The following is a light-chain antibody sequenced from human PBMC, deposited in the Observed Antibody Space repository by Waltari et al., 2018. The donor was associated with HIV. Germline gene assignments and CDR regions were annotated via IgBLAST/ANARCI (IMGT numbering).Light chain of an antibody. J-gene: IGLJ1*01. CDR1: SSHIGRNT. V-gene: IGLV1-44*01. CDR3: AAWDDSLNGYV. CDR2: SNN. Sequence: QSVLTQPPSASGTPGQRVTISCSGSSSHIGRNTVNWYQQLPGPAPKLLIYSNNQRPSGVPDRFSGSKSGTSASLAISGLQSEDEADYYCAAWDDSLNGYVFGTGTKVTVL.